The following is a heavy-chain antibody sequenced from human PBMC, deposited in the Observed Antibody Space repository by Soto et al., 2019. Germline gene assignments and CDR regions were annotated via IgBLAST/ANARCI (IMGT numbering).Heavy chain of an antibody. CDR2: INSDGSST. CDR1: GFTFSSYW. V-gene: IGHV3-74*01. D-gene: IGHD3-10*01. Sequence: PGGSLRLSCAASGFTFSSYWMHWVRQAPGKGLVWVSRINSDGSSTSYADSVKGRFTISRDNAKNTLYLQMNSLRAEDMAVYYCAREGLTRPRGAFDIWGQGTMVTVSS. J-gene: IGHJ3*02. CDR3: AREGLTRPRGAFDI.